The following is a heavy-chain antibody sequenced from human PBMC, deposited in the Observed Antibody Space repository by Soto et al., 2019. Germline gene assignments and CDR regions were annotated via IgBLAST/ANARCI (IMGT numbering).Heavy chain of an antibody. CDR3: AKRSSSSTFDY. Sequence: EVQLLESGGGLVQPGESLRLACAASGFTFSSYAMSWVRQAPGKGLEWVSVISGSDDSTYYADSVKGRFTISRDNSKNTLYLHMNSLRAEDTALYYCAKRSSSSTFDYWGQGTLVTVSS. CDR1: GFTFSSYA. CDR2: ISGSDDST. V-gene: IGHV3-23*01. D-gene: IGHD6-6*01. J-gene: IGHJ4*02.